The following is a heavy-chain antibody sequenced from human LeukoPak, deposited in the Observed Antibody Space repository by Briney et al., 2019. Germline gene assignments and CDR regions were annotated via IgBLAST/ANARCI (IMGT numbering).Heavy chain of an antibody. CDR2: LSGGGGST. V-gene: IGHV3-23*01. CDR3: AKVISSTSRTPFDR. CDR1: GFTFSSYA. D-gene: IGHD6-13*01. J-gene: IGHJ5*02. Sequence: PGGSLRLSCAASGFTFSSYAMAWVRQAPGKGLEWVSALSGGGGSTYYADSVKGRFTISRDNSMNSLYLQLNSLRVEDTAVYFCAKVISSTSRTPFDRWGQGTLVTVSS.